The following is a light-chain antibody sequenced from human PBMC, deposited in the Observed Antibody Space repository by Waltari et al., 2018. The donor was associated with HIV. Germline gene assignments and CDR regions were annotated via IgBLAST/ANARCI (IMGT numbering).Light chain of an antibody. CDR3: HQYGGTPRT. CDR2: AAS. J-gene: IGKJ2*01. Sequence: VLTPSPGPLSLSPGERATLSGRASQGSSSRYLAWYQQRPGQAPRLLIYAASSRATGIPDRFSGRGSGTDFTLTISRLEPEDFAVYYCHQYGGTPRTFGQGTKVEIK. CDR1: QGSSSRY. V-gene: IGKV3-20*01.